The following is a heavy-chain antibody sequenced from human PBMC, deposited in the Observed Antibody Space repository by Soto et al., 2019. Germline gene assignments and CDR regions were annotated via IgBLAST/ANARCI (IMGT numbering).Heavy chain of an antibody. Sequence: ASVKVSCKASGFTFTSSAMQWVRQARGQRLEWIGWIVVGSGSTNYAQKFQERVTITRDMSTSTAYMELSSLRSEDTAVYYCAAVYGTTPGFDPWGQGTLVTVSS. J-gene: IGHJ5*02. CDR2: IVVGSGST. V-gene: IGHV1-58*02. CDR3: AAVYGTTPGFDP. CDR1: GFTFTSSA. D-gene: IGHD2-2*01.